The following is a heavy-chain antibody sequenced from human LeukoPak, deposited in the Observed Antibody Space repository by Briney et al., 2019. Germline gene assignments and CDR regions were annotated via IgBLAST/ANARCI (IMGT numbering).Heavy chain of an antibody. CDR1: GFTFSSYN. CDR3: VTNFDPDVD. V-gene: IGHV3-48*01. CDR2: ISGSRSTI. Sequence: PGGSLRLSCAASGFTFSSYNMNWVRQAPGKGLEWVSYISGSRSTIYYADSVKGRFTISRDNAKNSLYLQMNSLRAEDTAVYYCVTNFDPDVDWGQGTLVTVSS. D-gene: IGHD3-9*01. J-gene: IGHJ4*02.